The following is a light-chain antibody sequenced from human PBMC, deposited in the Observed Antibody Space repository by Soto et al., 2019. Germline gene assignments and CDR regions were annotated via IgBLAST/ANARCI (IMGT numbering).Light chain of an antibody. CDR3: PQYNNWPPIT. Sequence: DIVMTQSPATLSVSPGERATLSCRASQSVTSNLAWYQQKPGQAPRRLIYGASTRATSIPARFSGSGSGTEFNLTISSLQYEDFAFYYCPQYNNWPPITFGQGTRLEIQ. J-gene: IGKJ5*01. CDR1: QSVTSN. CDR2: GAS. V-gene: IGKV3-15*01.